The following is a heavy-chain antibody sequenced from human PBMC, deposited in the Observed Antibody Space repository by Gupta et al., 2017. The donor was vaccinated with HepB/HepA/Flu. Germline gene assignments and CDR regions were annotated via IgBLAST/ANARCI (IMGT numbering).Heavy chain of an antibody. CDR3: ARGGYCSGGSCYSEPYYYYYMDV. D-gene: IGHD2-15*01. V-gene: IGHV1-69*01. CDR1: GGTLSRYA. Sequence: QVQLVQSGAEVEKPGSSVKLSCKASGGTLSRYAISWVLQDPGKGREWMGGIIPIFGTANDAKKVQGRVTMTADESTSTAYMELSSLRSEDTAVYYCARGGYCSGGSCYSEPYYYYYMDVWGKGTTVTVSS. J-gene: IGHJ6*03. CDR2: IIPIFGTA.